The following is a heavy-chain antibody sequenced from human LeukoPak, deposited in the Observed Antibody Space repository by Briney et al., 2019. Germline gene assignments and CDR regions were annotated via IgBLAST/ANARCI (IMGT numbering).Heavy chain of an antibody. CDR2: IRYDGSDK. V-gene: IGHV3-30*02. Sequence: GGSLRLSCAASGFIFSNYGMHWVRQAPGKGLEWLTFIRYDGSDKYYADSVKGRFTISRDNSKNTLYLQMNSLRAEDTAVYYCSKGLYDSSGYYPTPDYWGQGTLVTVSS. D-gene: IGHD3-22*01. J-gene: IGHJ4*02. CDR1: GFIFSNYG. CDR3: SKGLYDSSGYYPTPDY.